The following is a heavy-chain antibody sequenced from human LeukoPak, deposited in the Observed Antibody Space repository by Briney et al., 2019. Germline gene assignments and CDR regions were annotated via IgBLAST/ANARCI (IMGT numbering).Heavy chain of an antibody. D-gene: IGHD3-10*01. J-gene: IGHJ5*02. V-gene: IGHV4-59*08. CDR3: ARQSDFGSGTYDWFDP. CDR2: IFNTWST. Sequence: SETLSLTCTVSGASISSFYWSWIRQPPGKGLEWIGYIFNTWSTTYNPSLKSRVTISADTSKNQFSLKLSSVTAADTAVYYCARQSDFGSGTYDWFDPWGQGTLVTVSS. CDR1: GASISSFY.